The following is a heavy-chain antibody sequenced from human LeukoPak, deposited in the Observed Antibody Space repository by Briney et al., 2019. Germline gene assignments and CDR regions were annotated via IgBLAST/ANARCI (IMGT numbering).Heavy chain of an antibody. CDR3: AREGGTVGGSPSY. CDR2: INPNSGGT. D-gene: IGHD3-16*01. V-gene: IGHV1-2*02. J-gene: IGHJ4*02. Sequence: ASVKVSFKASGYTFTGYYMHWVRQAPGQGLEWMGWINPNSGGTNYAQKFQGRVTMTRDTSISTAYMELSRLRSDDTAVYYCAREGGTVGGSPSYWGQGTLVTVSS. CDR1: GYTFTGYY.